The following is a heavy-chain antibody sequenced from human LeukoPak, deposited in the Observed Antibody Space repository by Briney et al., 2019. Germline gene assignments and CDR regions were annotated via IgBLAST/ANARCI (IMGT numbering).Heavy chain of an antibody. D-gene: IGHD5-12*01. J-gene: IGHJ6*03. CDR3: ARGEIVATTKANYYYYMDV. V-gene: IGHV3-7*01. Sequence: GGSLRLSCAASGFTFSNSWMTWVRQAPGKGLEWVASINQDQNEIHYVDSVKGRFTISRDNAKNSLYLQMNSLRAEDTAVYYCARGEIVATTKANYYYYMDVWGKGTTVTISS. CDR2: INQDQNEI. CDR1: GFTFSNSW.